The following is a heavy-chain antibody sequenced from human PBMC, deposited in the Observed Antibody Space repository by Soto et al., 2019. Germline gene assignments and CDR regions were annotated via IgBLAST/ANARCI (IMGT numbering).Heavy chain of an antibody. CDR1: GYTFTSYG. J-gene: IGHJ4*02. V-gene: IGHV1-18*01. D-gene: IGHD3-22*01. CDR3: ARLPRHYDSSGYYSN. Sequence: ASVKVSCTASGYTFTSYGISWVRQAPGQGLEWMGWISAYNGNTNYAQKLQGRVTMTTDTSTSTAYMELRSLRSDDTAVYYCARLPRHYDSSGYYSNWGQGTLVTVSS. CDR2: ISAYNGNT.